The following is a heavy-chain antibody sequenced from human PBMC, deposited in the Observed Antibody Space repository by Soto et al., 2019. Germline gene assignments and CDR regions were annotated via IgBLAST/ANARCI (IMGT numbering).Heavy chain of an antibody. V-gene: IGHV4-31*03. CDR1: GGSITTNGHY. Sequence: QVQLQESGPELMKPSQTLSLTCSVSGGSITTNGHYWTWIRQHPGQGLEWIAYIYYTGNSYLNPSLKSRLSISVDTSKNQFSLELRSVTAADTAVYYCAREQWGFDSWGQGTLVTVSS. CDR2: IYYTGNS. D-gene: IGHD6-19*01. J-gene: IGHJ4*02. CDR3: AREQWGFDS.